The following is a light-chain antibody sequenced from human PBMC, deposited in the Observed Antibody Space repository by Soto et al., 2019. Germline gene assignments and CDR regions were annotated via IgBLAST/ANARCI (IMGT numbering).Light chain of an antibody. CDR3: QQYGSSLLT. V-gene: IGKV3-20*01. Sequence: ESVLTQSPGTLSLSPGERATLSCRASQSVSSSYLAWYQQKPGQAPRLLIYGASSRATGIPDRFSGSGSGTDFTLTISRLEPEDFAVHYCQQYGSSLLTFGGGTKVDIK. J-gene: IGKJ4*01. CDR2: GAS. CDR1: QSVSSSY.